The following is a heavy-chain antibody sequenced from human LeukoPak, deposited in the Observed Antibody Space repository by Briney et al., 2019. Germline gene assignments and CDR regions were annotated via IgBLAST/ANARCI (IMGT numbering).Heavy chain of an antibody. Sequence: SGTLSLTCAVYGGSFSGYYWSWIRQPPGKGLEWIGEINHSGSTNYNPSLKSRVTISVDTSKNQFSLKLSSVTAADTAVYYCARSHWSAPFDYWGQGTLVTVSS. CDR2: INHSGST. D-gene: IGHD2-8*02. CDR1: GGSFSGYY. V-gene: IGHV4-34*01. J-gene: IGHJ4*02. CDR3: ARSHWSAPFDY.